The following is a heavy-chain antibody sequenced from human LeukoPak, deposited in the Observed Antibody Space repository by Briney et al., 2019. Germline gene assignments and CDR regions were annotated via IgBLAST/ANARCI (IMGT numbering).Heavy chain of an antibody. J-gene: IGHJ4*02. V-gene: IGHV4-39*07. D-gene: IGHD2-8*01. CDR2: IYYSGST. CDR3: ARGYCTNAVCSLGPTQA. Sequence: SEALSLTCTVSGGSISSSSYYWGWIRQPPGKGLEWIGSIYYSGSTYYNPSLKSRVTISVDTSKNQFSLKLSSVTAADTAVYYCARGYCTNAVCSLGPTQAWGQGTLVTVSS. CDR1: GGSISSSSYY.